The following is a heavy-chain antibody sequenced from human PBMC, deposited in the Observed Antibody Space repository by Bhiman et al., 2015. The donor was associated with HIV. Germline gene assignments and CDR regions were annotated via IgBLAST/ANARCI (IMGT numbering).Heavy chain of an antibody. Sequence: EVQLVESGGGLVQPGGSLRLSCAASGFTFNDYGMAWVRQAPGKGLEWVSGINWNGGVTDYADSVKGRFTISRDYAKNSLYLQMNSLRAEDTALYYCARETPYSGSTKWGQGTLVTVSS. CDR1: GFTFNDYG. D-gene: IGHD1-26*01. CDR2: INWNGGVT. J-gene: IGHJ4*02. V-gene: IGHV3-20*04. CDR3: ARETPYSGSTK.